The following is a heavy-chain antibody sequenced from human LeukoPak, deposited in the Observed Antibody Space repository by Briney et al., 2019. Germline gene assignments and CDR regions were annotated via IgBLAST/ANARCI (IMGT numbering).Heavy chain of an antibody. CDR2: ISSSSSYI. CDR3: ARGPDYYDSSGYYFFDY. D-gene: IGHD3-22*01. CDR1: GFTFSSYA. V-gene: IGHV3-21*01. Sequence: PGGSLRLSCAASGFTFSSYAMHWVRQAPGKGLEWVSSISSSSSYIYYADSVKGRFTISRDNAKNSLYLQMNGLRDEDTAVYYCARGPDYYDSSGYYFFDYWGQGTLVTVSS. J-gene: IGHJ4*02.